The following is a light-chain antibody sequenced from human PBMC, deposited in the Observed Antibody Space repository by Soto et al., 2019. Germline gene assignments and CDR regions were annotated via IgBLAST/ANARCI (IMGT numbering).Light chain of an antibody. CDR1: QNVNNN. CDR2: GAS. J-gene: IGKJ1*01. V-gene: IGKV3-15*01. Sequence: KVMTQSPATLSVSPGERATLSCRASQNVNNNLAWYQHRPGQAPRLLIYGASTRGTGVPARFSGSGSGAAYTLTISSLQSEDFAVYDCQQYNNWPRTFGQGTKVEIK. CDR3: QQYNNWPRT.